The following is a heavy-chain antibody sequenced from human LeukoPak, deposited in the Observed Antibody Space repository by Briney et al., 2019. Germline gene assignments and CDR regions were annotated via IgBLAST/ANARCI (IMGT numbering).Heavy chain of an antibody. CDR3: AKEGYETGTTSKGYYDY. CDR1: GFTFSSHA. J-gene: IGHJ4*02. Sequence: GGSLRLFCAASGFTFSSHARRWVRQGSGKGLVWVSGISGSGADTYYADSVKGRFTISRDNSKNTLSLHMNSLRAEDTAAYYCAKEGYETGTTSKGYYDYWGPGTLVTVCS. D-gene: IGHD1-14*01. CDR2: ISGSGADT. V-gene: IGHV3-23*01.